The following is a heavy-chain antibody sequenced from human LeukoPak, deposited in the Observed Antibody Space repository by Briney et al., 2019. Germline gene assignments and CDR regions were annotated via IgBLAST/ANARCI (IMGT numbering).Heavy chain of an antibody. CDR2: INHSGST. D-gene: IGHD3-10*01. V-gene: IGHV4-34*01. CDR3: ARGRLRGYYGSGRPFDY. CDR1: GGSFSGYY. J-gene: IGHJ4*02. Sequence: PSETLSLTCAVYGGSFSGYYWSWIRRPPGKGLEWIGEINHSGSTNYNPSLKSRVTISVDTSKNQFSLKLSSVTAADTAVYYCARGRLRGYYGSGRPFDYWGQGTLVTVSS.